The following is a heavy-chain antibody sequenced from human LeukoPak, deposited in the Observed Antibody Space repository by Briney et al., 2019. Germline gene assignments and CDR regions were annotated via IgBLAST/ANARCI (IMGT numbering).Heavy chain of an antibody. J-gene: IGHJ4*02. CDR1: GYTLTELS. Sequence: ASVKVSCKVSGYTLTELSMHWVRQAPGRGLEWMGGFDPEDGETIYAQKFQGRVTMTEDTSTDTAYMELSSLRSEDTAVYYCATALDIVATPGNYWGQGTLVTVSS. CDR3: ATALDIVATPGNY. D-gene: IGHD5-12*01. CDR2: FDPEDGET. V-gene: IGHV1-24*01.